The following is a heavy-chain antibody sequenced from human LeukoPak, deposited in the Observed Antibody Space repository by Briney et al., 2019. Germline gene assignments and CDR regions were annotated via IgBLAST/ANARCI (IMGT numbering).Heavy chain of an antibody. CDR3: ARVGTPITIFGVVTQYYYYYMDV. J-gene: IGHJ6*03. CDR1: GFTFSSYE. V-gene: IGHV3-48*03. CDR2: ISSSGSTI. Sequence: GGSLRLSCAASGFTFSSYEMNWVRQAPGKGLEWVSYISSSGSTIYYADSVKGRFTISRDNAKNPLYLQMNSLRAEDTAVYYCARVGTPITIFGVVTQYYYYYMDVWGKGTTVTVSS. D-gene: IGHD3-3*01.